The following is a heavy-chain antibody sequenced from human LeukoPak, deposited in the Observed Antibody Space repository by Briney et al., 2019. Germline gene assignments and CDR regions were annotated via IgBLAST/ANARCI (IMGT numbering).Heavy chain of an antibody. V-gene: IGHV3-48*03. J-gene: IGHJ6*02. D-gene: IGHD7-27*01. CDR2: ISSSGTTT. CDR3: ARSGVPHGTDV. Sequence: GGSLRLSCAASGFTFSNYEMNWVRQAPGKGLEWVSYISSSGTTTYYADSVKGRFTISRDNAKNSLTLQMNSLKVEDTAVYYCARSGVPHGTDVWGQGTTVTVSS. CDR1: GFTFSNYE.